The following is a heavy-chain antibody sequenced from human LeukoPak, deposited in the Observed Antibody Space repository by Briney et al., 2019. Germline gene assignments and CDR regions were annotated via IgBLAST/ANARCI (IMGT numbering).Heavy chain of an antibody. CDR3: ARTAPRAICDY. Sequence: SETLSLTCTVSGGSIDSSSYSWGWIRQPPGKGLEWIGSIYYSGSTYYNPSLKSRVTISVDTSKNQFSLKLSSVTTADTAVYYCARTAPRAICDYWGQGTLVTVSS. CDR1: GGSIDSSSYS. J-gene: IGHJ4*02. V-gene: IGHV4-39*01. CDR2: IYYSGST.